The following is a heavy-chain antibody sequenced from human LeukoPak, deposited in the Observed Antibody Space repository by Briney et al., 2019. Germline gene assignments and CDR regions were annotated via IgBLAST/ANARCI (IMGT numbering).Heavy chain of an antibody. Sequence: SETLSLTCAVYGGSFSGYYWSWIRQPPGKGLEWLGEINHSGSTNYNPSLKSRVTISVDTSKNQFSLKLSSVTAADTAVYYCARDINGYSYGLPAYYYYYGMDVWGQGTTVTVSS. CDR1: GGSFSGYY. J-gene: IGHJ6*02. D-gene: IGHD5-18*01. CDR2: INHSGST. CDR3: ARDINGYSYGLPAYYYYYGMDV. V-gene: IGHV4-34*01.